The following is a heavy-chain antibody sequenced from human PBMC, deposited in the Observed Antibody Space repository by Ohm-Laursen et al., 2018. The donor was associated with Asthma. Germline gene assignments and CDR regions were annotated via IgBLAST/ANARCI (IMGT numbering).Heavy chain of an antibody. J-gene: IGHJ4*02. CDR3: ARGVWSYYGSGSYYNRYYFDY. D-gene: IGHD3-10*01. CDR1: GYTFTSYA. CDR2: IIPIFGTA. V-gene: IGHV1-69*01. Sequence: SSVKVSCKASGYTFTSYAMNWVRQAPGQGLEWMGGIIPIFGTANYAQKFQGRVTITADESTSTAYMELSSLRSEDTAVYYCARGVWSYYGSGSYYNRYYFDYWGQGTLVTVSS.